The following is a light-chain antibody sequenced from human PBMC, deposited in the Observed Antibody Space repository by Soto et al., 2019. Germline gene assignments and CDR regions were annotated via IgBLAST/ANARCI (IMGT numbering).Light chain of an antibody. CDR2: GAS. CDR1: ESVSSSY. V-gene: IGKV3-20*01. Sequence: EIVLTQSPGTLSLSPGERATLSCRASESVSSSYLAWYQQKPGQAPRLLIFGASSRATGTPDRFSGSGSGTDFTLTISRLEPEDFATYYCQQYNSYSFTFGPGTKVDIK. J-gene: IGKJ3*01. CDR3: QQYNSYSFT.